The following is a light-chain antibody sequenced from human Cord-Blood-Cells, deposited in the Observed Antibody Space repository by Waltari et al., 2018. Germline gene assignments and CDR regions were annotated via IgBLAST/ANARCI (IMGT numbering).Light chain of an antibody. CDR2: DAS. CDR3: QQRSNWPPIT. Sequence: IVLTHSPATLSFSPGERSTLSCRASQSVSSYFAGYQQKPGQAPRLLIYDASNRATGIPDRFSGSGSGTDFTLTISSLEPEDFAVYYCQQRSNWPPITFGQGTRLEIK. J-gene: IGKJ5*01. CDR1: QSVSSY. V-gene: IGKV3-11*01.